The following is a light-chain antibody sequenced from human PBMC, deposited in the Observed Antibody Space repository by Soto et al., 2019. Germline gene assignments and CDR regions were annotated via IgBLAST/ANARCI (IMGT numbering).Light chain of an antibody. Sequence: DIQMTQSPSSLSASVGDRVTITCRASHSISNWLAWYQQKPGKAPNLLIYKVSNLESGVPSRFSGSGFGTEFTLIISSLQPDDFGTYYCQQYNSYSWTFGQGTKVDI. CDR3: QQYNSYSWT. CDR1: HSISNW. CDR2: KVS. V-gene: IGKV1-5*03. J-gene: IGKJ1*01.